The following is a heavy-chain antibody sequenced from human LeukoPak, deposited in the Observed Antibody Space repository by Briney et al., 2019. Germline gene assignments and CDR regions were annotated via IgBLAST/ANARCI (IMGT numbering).Heavy chain of an antibody. CDR2: INPNSGGT. Sequence: ASVKVSCKASRYTFTGYYMHWVRQAPGQGLEWMGWINPNSGGTNYAQKFQGRVTMTRDTSISTAYMELSRLRSDDTAVYYCARVRRIAEAGRAFDIWGQGTMVTVSS. CDR3: ARVRRIAEAGRAFDI. J-gene: IGHJ3*02. D-gene: IGHD6-19*01. V-gene: IGHV1-2*02. CDR1: RYTFTGYY.